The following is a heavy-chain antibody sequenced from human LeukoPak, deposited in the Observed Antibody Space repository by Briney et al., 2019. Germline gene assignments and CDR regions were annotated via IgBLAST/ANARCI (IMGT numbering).Heavy chain of an antibody. CDR3: ARVRGRIVTSSPGDY. Sequence: PGGSLRLSCAASGFTFSGSTIHWVRQASGKGLEWVGRIRSKGNDYATAYAVSVKGRFTISRDDSKNTAYLQMNSVRTEDTAVYYCARVRGRIVTSSPGDYWGQGILVTVSS. CDR1: GFTFSGST. CDR2: IRSKGNDYAT. D-gene: IGHD3-16*01. V-gene: IGHV3-73*01. J-gene: IGHJ4*02.